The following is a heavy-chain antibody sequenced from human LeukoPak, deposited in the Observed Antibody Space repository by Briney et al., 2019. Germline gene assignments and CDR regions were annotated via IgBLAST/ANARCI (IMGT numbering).Heavy chain of an antibody. Sequence: KASETLSLTCTVSGGSISSGGYYWSWIRQHPGKGLEWIGYIYYSGSTYYNPSLKSRVTISVDTSKNQFSLKLSSVTAADTAVYYCARGPMVAATPALDYWGQGTLVTVSS. D-gene: IGHD2-15*01. CDR1: GGSISSGGYY. J-gene: IGHJ4*02. CDR3: ARGPMVAATPALDY. V-gene: IGHV4-31*03. CDR2: IYYSGST.